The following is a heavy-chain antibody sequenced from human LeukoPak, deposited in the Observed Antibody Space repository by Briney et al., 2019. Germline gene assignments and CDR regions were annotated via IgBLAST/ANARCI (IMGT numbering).Heavy chain of an antibody. CDR2: ISGSGGST. CDR3: AYYHVNEEPPTF. J-gene: IGHJ4*02. V-gene: IGHV3-23*01. D-gene: IGHD1-1*01. CDR1: GFTFSSYE. Sequence: GGSLRLSCAASGFTFSSYEMNWVRQAPGKGLEWVSAISGSGGSTYYADSVKGRFTISRDNSKNMLYLQMNSLRAEDTAVYYCAYYHVNEEPPTFWGQGTLVTVSS.